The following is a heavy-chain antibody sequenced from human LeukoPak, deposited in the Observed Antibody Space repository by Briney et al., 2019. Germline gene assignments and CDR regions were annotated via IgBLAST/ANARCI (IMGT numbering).Heavy chain of an antibody. CDR2: IYYSGST. V-gene: IGHV4-31*03. J-gene: IGHJ5*02. CDR3: ARGVVVVPAARSWFDP. CDR1: GGSISSGGYY. D-gene: IGHD2-2*01. Sequence: SQTLSLTCTVSGGSISSGGYYWSWIRQHPGKGLGWIGYIYYSGSTYYNPSLKSRVTISVDTSKNQFSLKLSSVTAADTAVYYCARGVVVVPAARSWFDPWGQGTLVTVSS.